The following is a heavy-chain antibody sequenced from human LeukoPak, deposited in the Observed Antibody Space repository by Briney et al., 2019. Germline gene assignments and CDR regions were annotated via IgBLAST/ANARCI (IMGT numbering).Heavy chain of an antibody. J-gene: IGHJ4*02. V-gene: IGHV3-74*01. D-gene: IGHD6-19*01. CDR1: GFTFSKYW. Sequence: PGGSLRLSCAASGFTFSKYWMLWVRQAPGKGLESVSRINTDGTVTTYADSVKGRFTVSRDNADNTMFLQMNNVRDEDTAVYYCATKQWLAPPPDSWGQGTPVTVSS. CDR3: ATKQWLAPPPDS. CDR2: INTDGTVT.